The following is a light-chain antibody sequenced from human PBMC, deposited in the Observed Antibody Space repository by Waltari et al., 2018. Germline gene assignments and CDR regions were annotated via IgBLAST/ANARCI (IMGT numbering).Light chain of an antibody. CDR3: QQSFKIPLS. Sequence: DIQMTQSPSSLSASVGDRVTITCRASQNIDNFFNWYQQKPGSAPRLLVYAAINLENGVPSRFSASGSGTEFTLTISSLQPEDFATYYCQQSFKIPLSFGGGTKVEIK. CDR2: AAI. J-gene: IGKJ4*01. CDR1: QNIDNF. V-gene: IGKV1-39*01.